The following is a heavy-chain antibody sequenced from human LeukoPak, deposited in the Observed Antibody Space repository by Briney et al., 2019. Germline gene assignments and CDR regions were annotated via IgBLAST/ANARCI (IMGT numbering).Heavy chain of an antibody. D-gene: IGHD6-19*01. V-gene: IGHV3-74*01. Sequence: PGESLRLSCAAPGFSISNFWMHWVRQAPGKGRVWVSHINSDGSSTTYADSVKGRFTISRDNAKNTLYLQMNSLGDEDTAVFYCAGVRDISGHWGFLDYWGQGTLVTVSS. CDR3: AGVRDISGHWGFLDY. J-gene: IGHJ4*02. CDR1: GFSISNFW. CDR2: INSDGSST.